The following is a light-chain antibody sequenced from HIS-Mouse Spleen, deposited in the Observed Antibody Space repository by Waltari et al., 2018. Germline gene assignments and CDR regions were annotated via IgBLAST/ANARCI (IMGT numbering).Light chain of an antibody. CDR1: SSNIGSNY. Sequence: QSVLTQPPSASGTPGQRVTISCSGSSSNIGSNYVYRYQPLPGTAPKLLIDRNNQRPSGVPDRFSGSKSGTSASLAISGLRSEDEADYYCAAWDDSLSGWVFGGGTKLTVL. V-gene: IGLV1-47*01. CDR3: AAWDDSLSGWV. J-gene: IGLJ3*02. CDR2: RNN.